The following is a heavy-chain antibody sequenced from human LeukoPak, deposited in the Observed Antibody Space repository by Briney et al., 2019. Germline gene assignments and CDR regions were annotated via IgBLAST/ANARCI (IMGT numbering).Heavy chain of an antibody. CDR3: ARGPYGFDY. D-gene: IGHD2-21*01. V-gene: IGHV4-34*01. CDR2: INHSGST. Sequence: SETLSLTCAVYDGSLSGYYWNWFRQPPGKRLEWIGEINHSGSTNYNPSLKSRVTISSDTSKNQFSLMPRSVTAADTAVYYCARGPYGFDYWGQGTLVTVSS. J-gene: IGHJ4*02. CDR1: DGSLSGYY.